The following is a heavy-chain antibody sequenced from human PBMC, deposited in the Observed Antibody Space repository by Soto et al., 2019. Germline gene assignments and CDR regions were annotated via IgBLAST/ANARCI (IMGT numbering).Heavy chain of an antibody. CDR3: ARAEYSSGWYPFDY. CDR2: IYYSGST. Sequence: SETLSLTCAVYGGSFSGYYWSWIRQPPGKGLEWIGYIYYSGSTNYNPSLKSRVTISVDTSKNQFSLKLSSVTAADTAVYYCARAEYSSGWYPFDYWGQGTLVTVSS. D-gene: IGHD6-19*01. CDR1: GGSFSGYY. V-gene: IGHV4-59*01. J-gene: IGHJ4*02.